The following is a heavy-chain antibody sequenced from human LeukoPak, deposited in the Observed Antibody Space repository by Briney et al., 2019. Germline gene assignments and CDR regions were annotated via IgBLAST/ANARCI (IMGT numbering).Heavy chain of an antibody. D-gene: IGHD2-2*01. CDR3: AKDLLWSAVDGSFDY. J-gene: IGHJ4*02. Sequence: PGGSLRLSCAASGFTFDDYGMSWVRQAPGKGLEWVSGINWNGGSTGYADSVKGRFTISRDNAKNSLYLQMNSLRAEDTAVYYCAKDLLWSAVDGSFDYWGQGTLVTVSS. CDR2: INWNGGST. V-gene: IGHV3-20*04. CDR1: GFTFDDYG.